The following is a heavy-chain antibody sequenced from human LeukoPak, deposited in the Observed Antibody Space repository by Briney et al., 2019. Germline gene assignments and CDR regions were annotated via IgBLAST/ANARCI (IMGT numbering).Heavy chain of an antibody. Sequence: GGSLRLSCAASGFTFSDYYMSWIRQAPGKGLEWVSDISSSGSTIYYADSVKGRFTISRDNAKNSLYLQMNSLRAEDTAVYYCARGRYDILTGYSDDAFDIWGQGTMVTVSS. CDR1: GFTFSDYY. J-gene: IGHJ3*02. V-gene: IGHV3-11*01. CDR3: ARGRYDILTGYSDDAFDI. D-gene: IGHD3-9*01. CDR2: ISSSGSTI.